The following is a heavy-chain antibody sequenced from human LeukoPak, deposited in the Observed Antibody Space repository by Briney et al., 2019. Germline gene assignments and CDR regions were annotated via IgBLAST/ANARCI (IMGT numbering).Heavy chain of an antibody. CDR3: AREGAAAALDYFDY. CDR1: GGSFSGYY. J-gene: IGHJ4*02. Sequence: SETLSLTCAVYGGSFSGYYWSWIRQPPGKGLEWIGEINHSGSTNYNPSLKSRATISVDTSKNQFSLKLSSVTAADTAVYYCAREGAAAALDYFDYWGQGTLVTVSS. V-gene: IGHV4-34*01. D-gene: IGHD6-13*01. CDR2: INHSGST.